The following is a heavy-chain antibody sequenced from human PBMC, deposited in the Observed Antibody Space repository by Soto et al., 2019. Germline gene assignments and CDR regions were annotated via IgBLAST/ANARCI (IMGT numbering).Heavy chain of an antibody. Sequence: EVQLVESGGGLVQPGESLRLSCAASGFTFDYYWMHWVRQAPGKGLVWVSRVHSDGTTTTYADSVKGRFTISRDNARNTVSMQMSSLRAEDTAIYYCAGGDRGGFDLWGHGTVVTVSS. D-gene: IGHD3-10*01. V-gene: IGHV3-74*01. CDR1: GFTFDYYW. CDR2: VHSDGTTT. J-gene: IGHJ3*01. CDR3: AGGDRGGFDL.